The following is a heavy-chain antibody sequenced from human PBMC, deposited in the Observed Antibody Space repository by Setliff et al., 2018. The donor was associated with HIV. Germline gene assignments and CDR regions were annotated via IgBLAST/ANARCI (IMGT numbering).Heavy chain of an antibody. J-gene: IGHJ4*02. CDR3: ASARIPTGGTSTSLDY. D-gene: IGHD1-1*01. Sequence: GGSLRLSCANSGFTFTDYAMHWVRQAPGKGLECVAVITDDGSNKYYADSVKGRFTISRDSSKNTLYLEMNSLRVEDTAVYYCASARIPTGGTSTSLDYWGQGALVTVSS. V-gene: IGHV3-30*01. CDR2: ITDDGSNK. CDR1: GFTFTDYA.